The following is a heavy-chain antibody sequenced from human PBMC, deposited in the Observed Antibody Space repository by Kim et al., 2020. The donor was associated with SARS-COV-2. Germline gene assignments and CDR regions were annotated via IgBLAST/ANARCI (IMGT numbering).Heavy chain of an antibody. CDR3: ASTVYIHYYGMDV. CDR1: GFTFSSYE. V-gene: IGHV3-48*03. CDR2: ISRSGSPI. J-gene: IGHJ6*02. Sequence: GGSLRLSCAASGFTFSSYEMNWVRQAPGKGLEWISYISRSGSPIYYADSVKGRFTISRDNTKNSLYLQMNSLRAEDTAVYYCASTVYIHYYGMDVWGQGTTVTVSS. D-gene: IGHD2-15*01.